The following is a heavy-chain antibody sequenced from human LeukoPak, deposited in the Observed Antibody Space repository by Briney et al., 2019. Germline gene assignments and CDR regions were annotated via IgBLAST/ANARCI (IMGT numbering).Heavy chain of an antibody. CDR2: IYYSGST. Sequence: SETLSLTCTVSGGSISSYYWSWIRQPPGKGLEWIGNIYYSGSTNYNPSLKSRVTISMDPSKNQFSLRLSSVTAADTAVYYCARAVIPAAMWRSYYFMDVWGKGTTVTISS. V-gene: IGHV4-59*01. D-gene: IGHD2-2*01. CDR3: ARAVIPAAMWRSYYFMDV. CDR1: GGSISSYY. J-gene: IGHJ6*03.